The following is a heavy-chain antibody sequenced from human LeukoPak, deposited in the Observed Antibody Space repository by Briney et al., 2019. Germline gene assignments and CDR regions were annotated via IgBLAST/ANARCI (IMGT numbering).Heavy chain of an antibody. CDR3: ARKKLEGYCSGSSCYYFDY. CDR1: GFTFSNYE. D-gene: IGHD2-15*01. J-gene: IGHJ4*02. Sequence: PGGSLRLSCAASGFTFSNYEMNWVRQAPGKGLEWVSYVSSSGSTIYYADSVKGRFTISRDNAKNSLYLQMNSLRAEDTAVYYCARKKLEGYCSGSSCYYFDYWGQRTLVTVSS. CDR2: VSSSGSTI. V-gene: IGHV3-48*03.